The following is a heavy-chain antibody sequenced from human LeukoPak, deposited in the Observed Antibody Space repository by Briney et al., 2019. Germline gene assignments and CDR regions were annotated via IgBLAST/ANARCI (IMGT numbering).Heavy chain of an antibody. CDR1: GYSISSGYY. CDR2: IYHSGST. D-gene: IGHD3-22*01. V-gene: IGHV4-38-2*01. Sequence: SETLSLTCAVSGYSISSGYYWGWIRQPPGKGLEWIWSIYHSGSTYYNPSLKSRVTISVHTSKNQFSLKLTSVTAADTAVYFCARRVVTIGDDAFDIWGQGTMVTVSS. CDR3: ARRVVTIGDDAFDI. J-gene: IGHJ3*02.